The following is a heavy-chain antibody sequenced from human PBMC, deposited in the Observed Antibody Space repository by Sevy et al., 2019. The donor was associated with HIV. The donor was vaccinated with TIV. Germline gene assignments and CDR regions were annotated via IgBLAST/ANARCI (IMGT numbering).Heavy chain of an antibody. CDR2: ISAYNGNT. Sequence: ASVKVSCKASGYTFTSYGISWVRQAPGQGLEWMGWISAYNGNTNYAQKLQGRVTMTTDTSTSTAYMELRSLRSDDTAVYYCARVYGGHSSSSAPPPYYYYGMDVWGQGTTVTVSS. J-gene: IGHJ6*02. D-gene: IGHD6-6*01. CDR3: ARVYGGHSSSSAPPPYYYYGMDV. CDR1: GYTFTSYG. V-gene: IGHV1-18*01.